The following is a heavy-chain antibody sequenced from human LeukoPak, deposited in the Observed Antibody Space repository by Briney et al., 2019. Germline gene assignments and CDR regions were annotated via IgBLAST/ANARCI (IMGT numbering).Heavy chain of an antibody. J-gene: IGHJ4*02. Sequence: SRTLSLTCTVSGGSISSGGYYWSWIRQHPGKGLEWIGYIYYSGSTYYNPSLKSRVTISVDTSKNQFSLKLSSVTAADTAVYYCARGRVGDVWGSYPRNRPYYFDYWGQGTLVTVSS. D-gene: IGHD3-16*02. CDR3: ARGRVGDVWGSYPRNRPYYFDY. V-gene: IGHV4-31*03. CDR2: IYYSGST. CDR1: GGSISSGGYY.